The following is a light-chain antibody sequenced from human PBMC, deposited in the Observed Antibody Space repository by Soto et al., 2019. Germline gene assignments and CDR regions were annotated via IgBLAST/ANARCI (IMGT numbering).Light chain of an antibody. CDR2: GAS. J-gene: IGKJ4*01. V-gene: IGKV3-20*01. Sequence: EIVLTQSPDTLSLSPGERATLSCRASQSISSNYLAWYQQKPGQAPRLLIYGASSRATGIPDRFSGSGSGTDFTLTISRLEPEDFAVYYCQQYGSSPGTFGGGTKVEIK. CDR3: QQYGSSPGT. CDR1: QSISSNY.